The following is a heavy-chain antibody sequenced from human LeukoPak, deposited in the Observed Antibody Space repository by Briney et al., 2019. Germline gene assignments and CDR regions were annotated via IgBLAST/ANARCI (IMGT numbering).Heavy chain of an antibody. Sequence: PGRSLRLSCAASGFTFSSYAMHWVRQAPGKGLEWVAVISYDGSNKYYADSVKGRFTISRDNSKSTLYLQMNSLRAEDTAVYYCARGATVVTPCDYWGQGTLVTVSS. CDR2: ISYDGSNK. J-gene: IGHJ4*02. V-gene: IGHV3-30-3*01. D-gene: IGHD4-23*01. CDR3: ARGATVVTPCDY. CDR1: GFTFSSYA.